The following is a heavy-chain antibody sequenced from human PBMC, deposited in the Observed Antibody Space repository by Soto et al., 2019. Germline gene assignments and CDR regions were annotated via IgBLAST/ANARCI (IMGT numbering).Heavy chain of an antibody. CDR3: ARVEYSSGWYFDY. D-gene: IGHD6-19*01. CDR1: GFTFSSYW. Sequence: WGSLRLSCAASGFTFSSYWMHWVRQAPGKGLVWVSRINSDGSSTSYADSVKGRFTISRDNAKNTLYLQMNSLRAEDTAVYYCARVEYSSGWYFDYWGQGTLVTVSS. CDR2: INSDGSST. J-gene: IGHJ4*02. V-gene: IGHV3-74*01.